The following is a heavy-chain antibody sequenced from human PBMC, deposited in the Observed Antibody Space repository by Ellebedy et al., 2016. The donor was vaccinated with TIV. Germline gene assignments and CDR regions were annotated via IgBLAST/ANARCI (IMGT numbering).Heavy chain of an antibody. CDR2: ISISSSTI. Sequence: PGGSLRLSCAASGFTFSSYSMNWVRQAPGKGLEWVSYISISSSTIYYADPVKGRFTISRDNAKNLLYLQMNRLRDEDTAVYYCARDGNQLDYWGQGTLVIVSS. V-gene: IGHV3-48*02. CDR1: GFTFSSYS. D-gene: IGHD1-1*01. CDR3: ARDGNQLDY. J-gene: IGHJ4*02.